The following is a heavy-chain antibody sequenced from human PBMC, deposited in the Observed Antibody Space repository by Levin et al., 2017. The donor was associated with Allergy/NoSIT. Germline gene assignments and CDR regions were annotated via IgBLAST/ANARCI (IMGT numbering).Heavy chain of an antibody. CDR2: IYWDDDE. CDR1: GFSLTPPTLG. J-gene: IGHJ4*02. V-gene: IGHV2-5*02. D-gene: IGHD3-10*01. CDR3: ARIYYSGPGSADRLQNSPIFDY. Sequence: SGPTLVKPRQTLTLTCTFSGFSLTPPTLGVGWIRQPRGKALECLALIYWDDDERYRPSLKSRLTITKDTSQNQVVLTVTNLEPLDTATYFCARIYYSGPGSADRLQNSPIFDYWGQGLLVTVSS.